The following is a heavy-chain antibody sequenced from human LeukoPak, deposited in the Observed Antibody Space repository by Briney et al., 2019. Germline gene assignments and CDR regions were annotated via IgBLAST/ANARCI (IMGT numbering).Heavy chain of an antibody. J-gene: IGHJ6*03. V-gene: IGHV4-34*01. D-gene: IGHD5-24*01. Sequence: SETLSLTCAVYGGSFSGYYWSWIRQPPGKGLEWIGEINHSGSTNYNPSLKSRVTISVDTSKNQFSLKLSSVTAADTAVYYCARLKRWLQSYYYYMDVWGKGTTVTISS. CDR1: GGSFSGYY. CDR3: ARLKRWLQSYYYYMDV. CDR2: INHSGST.